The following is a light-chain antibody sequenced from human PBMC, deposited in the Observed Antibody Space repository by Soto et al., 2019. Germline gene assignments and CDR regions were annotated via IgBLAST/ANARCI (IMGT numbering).Light chain of an antibody. J-gene: IGKJ5*01. CDR3: QQSYTTPIT. CDR2: AAS. V-gene: IGKV1-39*01. Sequence: DIQMTQSPSSLSASVGDRVIITCRASQTISSHLNWYQQKPGKAPNLLVYAASSLQSGVPSRFTGSGSGTDFTLTISSLQPEEFATYFCQQSYTTPITVGQGTRLDIK. CDR1: QTISSH.